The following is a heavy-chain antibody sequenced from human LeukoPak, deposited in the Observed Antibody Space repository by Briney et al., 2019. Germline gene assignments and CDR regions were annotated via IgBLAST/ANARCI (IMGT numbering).Heavy chain of an antibody. CDR3: APGGRTGGVLLSGY. CDR2: VYSDGSDS. J-gene: IGHJ4*02. CDR1: GFTFNTYP. Sequence: GGSLRLSCTASGFTFNTYPMHWVRQAPGKGLVWVSRVYSDGSDSRHADSVKGRFTISRDNAKNTLYLQMNSLRAEDTAVYYCAPGGRTGGVLLSGYWGQGTLVTVSS. V-gene: IGHV3-74*01. D-gene: IGHD2-8*02.